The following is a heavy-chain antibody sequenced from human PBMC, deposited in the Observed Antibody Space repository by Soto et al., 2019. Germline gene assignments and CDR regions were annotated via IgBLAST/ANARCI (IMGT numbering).Heavy chain of an antibody. V-gene: IGHV4-59*01. CDR2: IYYSGST. D-gene: IGHD3-16*02. CDR3: ARWRLSTLDY. CDR1: GGSISSYY. Sequence: SETLSLTCTVSGGSISSYYWSWIRQPPGKGLEWIWYIYYSGSTNYNPSLKSRVTISVDTSKNQFSLKLSSVTAADTAVYYCARWRLSTLDYWGQGTLVTVSS. J-gene: IGHJ4*02.